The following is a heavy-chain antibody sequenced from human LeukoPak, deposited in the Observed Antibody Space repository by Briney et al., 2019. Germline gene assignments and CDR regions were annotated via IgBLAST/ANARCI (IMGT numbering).Heavy chain of an antibody. D-gene: IGHD1-26*01. CDR1: GGSISSSSYY. J-gene: IGHJ4*02. Sequence: PSETLSLTCTVSGGSISSSSYYWGWIRQPPGKGLEWIGSIYYSGSTYYNPSLKSRVTISVDTSKNQFSLKLSSVTAADTAVYYCARHKWELSFFDYWGQGTLVTVSS. V-gene: IGHV4-39*07. CDR2: IYYSGST. CDR3: ARHKWELSFFDY.